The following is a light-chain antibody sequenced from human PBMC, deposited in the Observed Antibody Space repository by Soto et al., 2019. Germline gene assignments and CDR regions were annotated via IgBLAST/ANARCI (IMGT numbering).Light chain of an antibody. CDR3: QHYVNSPRT. J-gene: IGKJ1*01. V-gene: IGKV3-20*01. Sequence: EIVLTQSPGTLSLSPGERATLSCRASQSIYSNYLAWYQQKPGQAPRLLIYGASTRITGIPDRFSGSGSGTDFTLTISRLEPEDFAVYYCQHYVNSPRTFGQGTNVEIK. CDR2: GAS. CDR1: QSIYSNY.